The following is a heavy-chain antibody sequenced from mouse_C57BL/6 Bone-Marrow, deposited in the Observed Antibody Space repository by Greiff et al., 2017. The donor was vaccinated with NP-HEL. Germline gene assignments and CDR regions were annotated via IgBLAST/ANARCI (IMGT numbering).Heavy chain of an antibody. V-gene: IGHV1-55*01. CDR1: GYTFTSYW. CDR2: IYPGSGST. D-gene: IGHD2-4*01. CDR3: ARSGYDYEWFAY. Sequence: QVQLQQSGAELVKPGASVKMSCKASGYTFTSYWITWVKQRPGQGLEWIGDIYPGSGSTNYNEKFKSKATLTVDTSSSTAYMQLSSLTSEDSAVYYCARSGYDYEWFAYWGQGTRVTVSA. J-gene: IGHJ3*01.